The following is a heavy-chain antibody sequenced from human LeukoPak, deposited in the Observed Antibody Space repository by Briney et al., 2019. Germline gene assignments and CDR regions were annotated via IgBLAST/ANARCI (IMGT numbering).Heavy chain of an antibody. D-gene: IGHD2-15*01. CDR2: IYSGGST. J-gene: IGHJ4*02. CDR1: GFTVSSNY. CDR3: AREAVYCSGGSCYSGYFDY. V-gene: IGHV3-66*02. Sequence: PGGSLRLSCAASGFTVSSNYMSWVRQAPGRGLEWVSVIYSGGSTYYADSVKGRFTISRDNSKNTLYLQMNSLRAEDTAVYYCAREAVYCSGGSCYSGYFDYWGQGTLVTVSS.